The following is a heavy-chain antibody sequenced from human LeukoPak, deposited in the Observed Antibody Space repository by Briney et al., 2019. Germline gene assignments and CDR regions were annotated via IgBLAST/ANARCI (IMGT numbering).Heavy chain of an antibody. CDR3: ARVRMGAWYFDY. V-gene: IGHV3-11*01. Sequence: RAGGSLRLSCAASGFTFSDYYMSWIRQAPGKGLEWVSYISSSGSTIYYADSVKGRFTISRDNAKNSLYLQMNSLRAEDTAVYYCARVRMGAWYFDYWGQGTLVTVSS. D-gene: IGHD3-16*01. CDR2: ISSSGSTI. CDR1: GFTFSDYY. J-gene: IGHJ4*02.